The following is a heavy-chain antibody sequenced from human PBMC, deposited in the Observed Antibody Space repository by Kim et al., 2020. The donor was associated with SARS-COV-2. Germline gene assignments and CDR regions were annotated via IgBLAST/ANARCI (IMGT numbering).Heavy chain of an antibody. D-gene: IGHD3-16*01. Sequence: GGSLRLSCAASGFTISGDALSWVRQAPGKGLEWVSAINGGNTYCADFVRGRCSISKDNSKNTVYLQINSLRAEDTAVYFCVQEARSHSYALSWGQGILVAVAS. J-gene: IGHJ5*02. CDR2: INGGNT. V-gene: IGHV3-23*01. CDR3: VQEARSHSYALS. CDR1: GFTISGDA.